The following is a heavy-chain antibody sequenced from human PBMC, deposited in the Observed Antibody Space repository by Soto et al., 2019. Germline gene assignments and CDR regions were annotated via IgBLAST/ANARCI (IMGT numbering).Heavy chain of an antibody. CDR1: GYTFTSYG. D-gene: IGHD1-26*01. J-gene: IGHJ4*02. V-gene: IGHV1-18*01. CDR3: ARIFRRIGGSYALDY. Sequence: VQLVQSGAEVKKPGASVKVSCKASGYTFTSYGISWVRQAPGQGLEWMGWISAYNGNTNYAQKLQGRVTMTNDKSTSKAYMELRSLRSDDTAVYYRARIFRRIGGSYALDYWGQGTLVTVSS. CDR2: ISAYNGNT.